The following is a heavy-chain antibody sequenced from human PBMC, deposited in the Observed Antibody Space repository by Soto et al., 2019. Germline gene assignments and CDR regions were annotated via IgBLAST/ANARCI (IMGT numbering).Heavy chain of an antibody. D-gene: IGHD7-27*01. CDR2: IYNGGNT. V-gene: IGHV4-30-4*01. J-gene: IGHJ4*02. CDR3: ASGPSGDKVDY. Sequence: QVQLQESGPGLVKPSETLSLTCTVSGGSISNVNYCWSWIRQSPDKGLEWIGNIYNGGNTYINPSLKSRVTISVDTSKNQFSLKLSSVSAAYTAVYYCASGPSGDKVDYWGQGTLVTVSS. CDR1: GGSISNVNYC.